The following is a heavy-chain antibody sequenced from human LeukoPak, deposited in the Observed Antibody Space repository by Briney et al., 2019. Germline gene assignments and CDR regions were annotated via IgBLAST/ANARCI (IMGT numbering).Heavy chain of an antibody. J-gene: IGHJ5*02. D-gene: IGHD2-2*01. V-gene: IGHV1-24*01. CDR2: FYPEDGET. Sequence: ASVKVSCKVSGYTLTELSMHWVRQAPGKGLEWMGGFYPEDGETIYAQKFQSRVTMTEDTSTDTAYMELSSLRSEDTAVYYCATAQWVHCSSTSCHHNWFDPWGQGTLVTVSS. CDR1: GYTLTELS. CDR3: ATAQWVHCSSTSCHHNWFDP.